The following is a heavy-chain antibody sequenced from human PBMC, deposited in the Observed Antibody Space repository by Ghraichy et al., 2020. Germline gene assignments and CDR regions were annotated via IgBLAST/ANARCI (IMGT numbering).Heavy chain of an antibody. CDR2: LYTGGST. CDR1: GFTVSSCY. Sequence: GGSLRLSCAASGFTVSSCYMSWVRQAPGKGLEWVSFLYTGGSTYYADSVKGRFTTSRDDSKNTLYLQMNSLRAEDTAVYYCARDPPTTTDYGMDVWGQGTTVTVSS. V-gene: IGHV3-53*01. CDR3: ARDPPTTTDYGMDV. J-gene: IGHJ6*02. D-gene: IGHD4-11*01.